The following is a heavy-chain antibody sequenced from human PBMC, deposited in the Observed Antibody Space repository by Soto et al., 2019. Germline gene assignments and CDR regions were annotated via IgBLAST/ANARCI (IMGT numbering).Heavy chain of an antibody. D-gene: IGHD3-10*01. CDR1: GFSFSTSGVG. J-gene: IGHJ4*01. Sequence: QITLKESGPTLVKPTQTLTLTCTFSGFSFSTSGVGVGWIRQPPGKALEWLALIYWDDDKRYSPSLKSRLTITKDTSKNQVVLTMTYMDPVDTATYYCAHILPYYLGDYFDFWGHGTLVTVSS. CDR3: AHILPYYLGDYFDF. CDR2: IYWDDDK. V-gene: IGHV2-5*02.